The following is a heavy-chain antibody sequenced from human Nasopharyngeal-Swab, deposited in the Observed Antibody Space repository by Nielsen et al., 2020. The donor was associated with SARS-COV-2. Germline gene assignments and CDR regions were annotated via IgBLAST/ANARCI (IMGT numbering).Heavy chain of an antibody. V-gene: IGHV3-11*04. CDR1: GFTFSDYY. Sequence: GESLKISCAASGFTFSDYYMSWIRQAPGKGLEWVSYISSSGSTIYYADSVKGRFTISRDNAKNSLYLQMNSLRAEDTAVYYCARELRSGGVVTPLEHWGQGSLVSVSS. J-gene: IGHJ1*01. D-gene: IGHD4-23*01. CDR2: ISSSGSTI. CDR3: ARELRSGGVVTPLEH.